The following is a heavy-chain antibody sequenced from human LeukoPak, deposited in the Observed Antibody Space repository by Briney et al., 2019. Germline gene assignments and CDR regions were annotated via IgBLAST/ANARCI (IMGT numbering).Heavy chain of an antibody. J-gene: IGHJ4*02. D-gene: IGHD6-19*01. Sequence: SEALSLTCTVSGGSISSYYWSWIRQPAGKGLEWIGRIYTSGSTNYNPSLKSRVTMSVDTSKNQFSLKLSSVTAADTAVYYCATEPVIAVAGIYWGQGTQVTVTS. CDR2: IYTSGST. CDR1: GGSISSYY. CDR3: ATEPVIAVAGIY. V-gene: IGHV4-4*07.